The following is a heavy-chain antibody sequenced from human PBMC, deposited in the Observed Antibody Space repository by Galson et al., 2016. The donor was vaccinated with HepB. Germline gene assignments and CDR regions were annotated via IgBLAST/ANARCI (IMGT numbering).Heavy chain of an antibody. CDR2: INGGGGFX. Sequence: SLRLXXAASGFTFTSYAMSXVRQAPGKGLXXXSAINGGGGFXYYADSVXGRFTISRDNSKNTVYLQMNSLRAEDTAVYYCSKYRDHSSGYYPLDYWGQGTLXXXSS. CDR3: SKYRDHSSGYYPLDY. CDR1: GFTFTSYA. V-gene: IGHV3-23*01. J-gene: IGHJ4*02. D-gene: IGHD3-22*01.